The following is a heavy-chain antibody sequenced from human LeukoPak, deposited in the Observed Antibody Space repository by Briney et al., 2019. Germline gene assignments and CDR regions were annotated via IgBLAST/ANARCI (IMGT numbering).Heavy chain of an antibody. J-gene: IGHJ4*02. CDR3: AKRTPYSSGSYYFDY. D-gene: IGHD3-22*01. Sequence: PGGSLRLSCATSGFTFRMSGVHWVRQAPGKGLEWVALMSSDGIKSYYADSVKGRLTISRDNSQNTLYLQMNSLRAEDTAVYYCAKRTPYSSGSYYFDYWGQGTLVTVSS. V-gene: IGHV3-30*18. CDR2: MSSDGIKS. CDR1: GFTFRMSG.